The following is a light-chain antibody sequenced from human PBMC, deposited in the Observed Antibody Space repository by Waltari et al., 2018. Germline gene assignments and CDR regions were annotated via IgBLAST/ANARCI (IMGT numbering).Light chain of an antibody. Sequence: TQSPGTLSLSPGERATLSCRASQSVYSSSLAWYQQKPGQPPRLLMYGASTRATGIPDRFSGSSGSGTDFTLTISRLEPEDFAVYYCQHYGGSSSFGQGTKVEIK. J-gene: IGKJ1*01. CDR3: QHYGGSSS. CDR1: QSVYSSS. CDR2: GAS. V-gene: IGKV3-20*01.